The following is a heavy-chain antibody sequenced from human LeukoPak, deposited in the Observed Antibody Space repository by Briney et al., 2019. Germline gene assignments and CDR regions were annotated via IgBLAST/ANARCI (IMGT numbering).Heavy chain of an antibody. D-gene: IGHD6-13*01. V-gene: IGHV3-21*01. CDR3: ASSFYSSSWYRLLDY. J-gene: IGHJ4*02. CDR1: GFTCSSYS. Sequence: SGGSLRLSCAASGFTCSSYSMNSVRQAPGKGLEWVSSISSSSSYIYYADSVKGRFTISRDNAKNSLYLQMNSLRAEDTAVYYCASSFYSSSWYRLLDYWGQGTLVTVSS. CDR2: ISSSSSYI.